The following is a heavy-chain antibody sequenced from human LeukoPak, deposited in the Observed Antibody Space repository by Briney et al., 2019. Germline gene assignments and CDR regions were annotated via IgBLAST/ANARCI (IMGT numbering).Heavy chain of an antibody. CDR3: ARATLGYCSSTSCYLYAFDI. Sequence: ASETLSLTCTVSASSIGSGDYYWSWVRQPPGEGLEWIGYIYYSGSTYYNPSLKSRVTISVDTSKNQFSLKLSSVTAADTAVYYCARATLGYCSSTSCYLYAFDIWGQGTMVTVSS. J-gene: IGHJ3*02. D-gene: IGHD2-2*01. CDR1: ASSIGSGDYY. V-gene: IGHV4-30-4*08. CDR2: IYYSGST.